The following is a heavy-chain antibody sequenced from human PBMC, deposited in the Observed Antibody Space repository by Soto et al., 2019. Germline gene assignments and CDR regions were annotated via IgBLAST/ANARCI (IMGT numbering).Heavy chain of an antibody. CDR2: INPNSGGT. D-gene: IGHD2-15*01. CDR1: GYTFTGYY. CDR3: ARARARLLVAVADTPFQWFDP. Sequence: ASVKVSCKASGYTFTGYYMHWVRQAPGQGLGWMGWINPNSGGTNYAQKFQGRVTMTRDTSISTAYMELSRLRSDDTAVYYCARARARLLVAVADTPFQWFDPWGQGTLVTVSS. J-gene: IGHJ5*02. V-gene: IGHV1-2*02.